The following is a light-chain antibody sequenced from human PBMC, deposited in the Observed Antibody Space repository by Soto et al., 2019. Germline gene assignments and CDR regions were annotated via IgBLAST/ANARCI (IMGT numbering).Light chain of an antibody. Sequence: QSVLTQPPSVSGAPGQRVTISCTGSSSNIGAGYDVHWYQQLPGTAPKHPFHGNNNRPSGVPDRFSGSKSGTSASLAITGLQAEYETDYYCQSYDSSLDVVFGGGTKLTVL. CDR2: GNN. V-gene: IGLV1-40*01. J-gene: IGLJ2*01. CDR3: QSYDSSLDVV. CDR1: SSNIGAGYD.